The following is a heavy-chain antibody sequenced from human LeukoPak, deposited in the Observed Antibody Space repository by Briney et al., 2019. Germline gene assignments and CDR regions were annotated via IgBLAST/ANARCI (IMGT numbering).Heavy chain of an antibody. J-gene: IGHJ4*02. V-gene: IGHV3-53*01. CDR1: GFTVSSNY. CDR3: ARRTILTAPLDY. CDR2: ISDNGGST. Sequence: SGGSLRLSCAASGFTVSSNYMSWVRQAPGKGLEWVSHISDNGGSTDYADSVKGRFTISRDNSKKTLYLHMNSLRAEDTAVYYCARRTILTAPLDYWGQGTLVTVSP. D-gene: IGHD3-9*01.